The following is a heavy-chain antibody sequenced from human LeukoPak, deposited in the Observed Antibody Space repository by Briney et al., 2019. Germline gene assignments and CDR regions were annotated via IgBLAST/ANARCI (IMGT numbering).Heavy chain of an antibody. CDR3: ARDGSDTVNFDY. J-gene: IGHJ4*02. Sequence: GGSLRLSCAASGFTFSPYTMNWVRQAPGKGLEWVSSVSSRSTYINYADSVKGRFTISRDDAKNSLYLQMNSLRAEDTAVYYCARDGSDTVNFDYWGQGTLVTVSS. D-gene: IGHD4-11*01. CDR1: GFTFSPYT. CDR2: VSSRSTYI. V-gene: IGHV3-21*01.